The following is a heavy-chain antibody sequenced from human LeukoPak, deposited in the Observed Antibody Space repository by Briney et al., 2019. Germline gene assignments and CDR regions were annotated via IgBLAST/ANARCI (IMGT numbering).Heavy chain of an antibody. CDR3: ARDTYCYDSSGSYYFDY. CDR2: IYTSGGT. CDR1: GGSISSGSYY. Sequence: SETLSLTCTVSGGSISSGSYYWRWLRQPAGTGLEWLGHIYTSGGTNYNPSLKSRVTISVDTSKNQFSLKLSSVTAADTAVYYCARDTYCYDSSGSYYFDYWGQGTLVTVSS. V-gene: IGHV4-61*09. D-gene: IGHD3-22*01. J-gene: IGHJ4*02.